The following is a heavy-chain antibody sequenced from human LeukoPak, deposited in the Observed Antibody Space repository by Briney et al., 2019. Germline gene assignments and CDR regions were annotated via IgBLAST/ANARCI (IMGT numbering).Heavy chain of an antibody. J-gene: IGHJ4*02. V-gene: IGHV3-30*03. D-gene: IGHD3-10*01. CDR1: GFTFSTYS. CDR3: ARAGFTFSDYFGSFFDY. Sequence: GGSLRLSCAASGFTFSTYSMNWVRQAPGKGLEWVAVISYDGSNKYYADSVKGRFTISRDNSKNTLYLQMNSLRAEDTAVYYCARAGFTFSDYFGSFFDYWGQGTLVTVSS. CDR2: ISYDGSNK.